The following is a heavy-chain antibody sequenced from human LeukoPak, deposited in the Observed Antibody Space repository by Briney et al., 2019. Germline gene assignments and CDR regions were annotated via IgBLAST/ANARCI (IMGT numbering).Heavy chain of an antibody. J-gene: IGHJ3*02. V-gene: IGHV4-59*08. CDR3: ARRVSSSEWLRRHDAFDI. D-gene: IGHD3-3*01. Sequence: SETLSLTCTVSGGSISSYYWSWIRQPPGKGLEWIGYIYYSGSTNYNPSLESRVTISVDTSKNQFSLKLSSVTAADTAVYYCARRVSSSEWLRRHDAFDIWGQGTMVTVSS. CDR2: IYYSGST. CDR1: GGSISSYY.